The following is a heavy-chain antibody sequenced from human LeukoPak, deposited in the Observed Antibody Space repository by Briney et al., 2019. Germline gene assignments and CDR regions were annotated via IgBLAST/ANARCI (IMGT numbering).Heavy chain of an antibody. CDR2: IIPIFGTA. Sequence: ASVKVSCKASGGTFSSYAISWVRQAPGQGLEWMGRIIPIFGTANYAQKFQGRVTITTDESTSTAYMELSSLRSEDTAVYYCASLYDILGPGGGDYWGQGTLVAVPS. V-gene: IGHV1-69*05. CDR3: ASLYDILGPGGGDY. J-gene: IGHJ4*02. CDR1: GGTFSSYA. D-gene: IGHD3-9*01.